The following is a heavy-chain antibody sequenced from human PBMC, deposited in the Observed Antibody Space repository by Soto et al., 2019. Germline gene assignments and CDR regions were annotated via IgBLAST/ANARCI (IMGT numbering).Heavy chain of an antibody. Sequence: GGSLRLSFAASGFTVSSNYMSWVRQSPGKGLEWVSVIYSGGSTYYADSVKGRFTISRDNSKNTLYLQMNSLRAEDTAVYYCARGRVEMATTPLDYWGQGTLVTVSS. D-gene: IGHD1-1*01. CDR3: ARGRVEMATTPLDY. CDR1: GFTVSSNY. CDR2: IYSGGST. V-gene: IGHV3-53*01. J-gene: IGHJ4*02.